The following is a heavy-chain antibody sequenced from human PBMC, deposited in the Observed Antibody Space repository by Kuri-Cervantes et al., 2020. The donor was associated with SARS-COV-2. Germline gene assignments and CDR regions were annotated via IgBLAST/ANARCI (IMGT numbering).Heavy chain of an antibody. V-gene: IGHV3-15*01. Sequence: GESLKISCAASGFTFSNAWMSWVRQAPGKGLEWVGRIKSKTDGGTTDYAAPVKGRFTISRDDSKNTLYLQMNSLRAEDTAVYYCARGLNIAQPVDFDYWGQGTLVTVSS. J-gene: IGHJ4*02. CDR1: GFTFSNAW. CDR2: IKSKTDGGTT. D-gene: IGHD2/OR15-2a*01. CDR3: ARGLNIAQPVDFDY.